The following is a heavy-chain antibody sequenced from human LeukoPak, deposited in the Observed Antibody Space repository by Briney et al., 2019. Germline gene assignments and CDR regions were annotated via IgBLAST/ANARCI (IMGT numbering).Heavy chain of an antibody. Sequence: GGPLRLSCAASGFIFSDHYMSWIRQAPGKGLEGVAYINSDSTTVYYADSVKGRFTVSRDNAKNSLYLQMNSLGVDDTAVYYCARLRGLIDHWGQGALVTVSS. V-gene: IGHV3-11*01. CDR3: ARLRGLIDH. D-gene: IGHD3-10*01. J-gene: IGHJ4*02. CDR2: INSDSTTV. CDR1: GFIFSDHY.